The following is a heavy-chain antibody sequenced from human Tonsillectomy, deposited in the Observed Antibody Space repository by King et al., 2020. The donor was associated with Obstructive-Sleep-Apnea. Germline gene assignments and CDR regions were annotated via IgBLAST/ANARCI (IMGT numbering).Heavy chain of an antibody. CDR1: GFTFSSYA. CDR2: ISYDGSDK. Sequence: LQLVQSGGGVVQPGRSLRLSCAASGFTFSSYAMHWVRQAPGKGLEWVAVISYDGSDKYYADSVKGRFTISRDDSRNTLYLQMNSLRAEDTAVYYCARGEVDYYDSSGYYYGGYLDYWGQGTLVTVSS. J-gene: IGHJ4*02. CDR3: ARGEVDYYDSSGYYYGGYLDY. V-gene: IGHV3-30*04. D-gene: IGHD3-22*01.